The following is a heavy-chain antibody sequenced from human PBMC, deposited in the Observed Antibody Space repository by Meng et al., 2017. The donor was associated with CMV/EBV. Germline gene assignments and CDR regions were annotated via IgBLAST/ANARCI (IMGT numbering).Heavy chain of an antibody. CDR2: IRSKAYGGTT. J-gene: IGHJ4*02. CDR1: GFTFGDYA. V-gene: IGHV3-49*04. CDR3: TRAPADYYDSSGYYQAPDY. D-gene: IGHD3-22*01. Sequence: GGSLRLSCTASGFTFGDYAMSWVRQAPGKGLEWVGFIRSKAYGGTTEYAASVKGRFTILRDDSKSIAYLQMNSLKTEDTAVYYCTRAPADYYDSSGYYQAPDYWGQGTLVTVSS.